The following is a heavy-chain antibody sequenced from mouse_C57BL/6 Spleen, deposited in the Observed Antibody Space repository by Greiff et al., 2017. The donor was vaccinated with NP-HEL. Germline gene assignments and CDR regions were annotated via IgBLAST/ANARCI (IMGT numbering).Heavy chain of an antibody. CDR1: GFTFSSYG. CDR3: ARRNYGGYFDV. Sequence: EVQLVESGGDLVKPGGSLKLSCAASGFTFSSYGMSWVRQTPDKRLEWVATISSGGSYTYYPDSVKGRFTISRDNAKNTLYLQMSSLKSEDTAMYYCARRNYGGYFDVWGTGTTVTVSS. V-gene: IGHV5-6*01. J-gene: IGHJ1*03. D-gene: IGHD1-1*01. CDR2: ISSGGSYT.